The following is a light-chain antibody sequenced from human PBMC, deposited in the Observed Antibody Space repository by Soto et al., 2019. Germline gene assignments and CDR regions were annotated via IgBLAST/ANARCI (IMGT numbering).Light chain of an antibody. CDR3: SSYSSSITLL. CDR1: GSDIGGYNY. Sequence: QSALTQPASMSGSPGQSITISCTGTGSDIGGYNYVSWYQQLPGKAPKLIIYEVSNRPSGISYRVSGSKSDNTASLTISGLQAEDEAEYSCSSYSSSITLLFGGGTKLTVL. J-gene: IGLJ2*01. V-gene: IGLV2-14*01. CDR2: EVS.